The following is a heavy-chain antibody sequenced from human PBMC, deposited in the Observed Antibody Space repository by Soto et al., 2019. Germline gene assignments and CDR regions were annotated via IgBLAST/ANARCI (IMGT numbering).Heavy chain of an antibody. Sequence: SQTLSLTCAISGDSVSSNTVAWNWIRQSPSRGLEWLGRTYYRSKWYNDYVVSVKSRITINPDTSKNQFSLQLNSVTPEDTAVYFCARDPGSWFDPWGQGTLVTVSS. V-gene: IGHV6-1*01. CDR2: TYYRSKWYN. J-gene: IGHJ5*02. CDR3: ARDPGSWFDP. CDR1: GDSVSSNTVA.